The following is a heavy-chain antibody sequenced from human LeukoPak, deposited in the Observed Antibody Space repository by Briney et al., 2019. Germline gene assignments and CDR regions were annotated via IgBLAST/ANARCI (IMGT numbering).Heavy chain of an antibody. CDR2: ISSSSSYI. CDR3: ARDRQEQLASFDY. J-gene: IGHJ4*02. CDR1: GFTFSRYG. D-gene: IGHD6-6*01. V-gene: IGHV3-21*01. Sequence: PGGSLRLSCAASGFTFSRYGVHWVRQAPGKGLEWVSSISSSSSYIYYADTVKGRFTISRDNAKNSLYLQMNSLRAEDTAVYYCARDRQEQLASFDYWGQGTLVTVSS.